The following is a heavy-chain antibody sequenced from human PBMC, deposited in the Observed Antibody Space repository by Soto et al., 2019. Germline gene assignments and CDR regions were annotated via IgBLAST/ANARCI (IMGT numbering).Heavy chain of an antibody. CDR2: IKKEGGEK. V-gene: IGHV3-7*03. CDR3: VRSRGWIFDY. Sequence: VLLVESGGGLVQPGGSLRLSCAASGFTFNDYWMNWVRQAPGKGLEWVANIKKEGGEKNYADSVQGRFSISRDDSKNSVYLQLISLRDEATAVYFCVRSRGWIFDYWGQGGLVTVSS. J-gene: IGHJ4*02. D-gene: IGHD6-19*01. CDR1: GFTFNDYW.